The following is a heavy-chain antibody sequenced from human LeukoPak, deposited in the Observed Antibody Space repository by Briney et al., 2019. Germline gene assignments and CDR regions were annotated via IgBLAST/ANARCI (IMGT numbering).Heavy chain of an antibody. J-gene: IGHJ6*03. Sequence: SETLSLTCTVAGGYITTYYWTWIRQTPGKGLEWIGYIYYGGNTNYNPSLNSRVTISVDTSKSQISLNLRSVTAADTATYYCARATFYFYMDVWGKGTTVIVSS. V-gene: IGHV4-59*01. CDR1: GGYITTYY. CDR2: IYYGGNT. CDR3: ARATFYFYMDV.